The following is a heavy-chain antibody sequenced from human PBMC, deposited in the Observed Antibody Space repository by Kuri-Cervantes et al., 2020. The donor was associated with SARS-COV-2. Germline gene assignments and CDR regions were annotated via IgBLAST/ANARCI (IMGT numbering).Heavy chain of an antibody. Sequence: SCAISGDSVSSNSAAWNWIRQSPSRGLEWLGRTYYRSKWYNDYAVSVKSRITINPDTSKNQFSLQLSSVTAADTAVYYCARSYYDFWSGYSPFDYWGQGTLVTVSS. CDR1: GDSVSSNSAA. D-gene: IGHD3-3*01. CDR3: ARSYYDFWSGYSPFDY. J-gene: IGHJ4*02. CDR2: TYYRSKWYN. V-gene: IGHV6-1*01.